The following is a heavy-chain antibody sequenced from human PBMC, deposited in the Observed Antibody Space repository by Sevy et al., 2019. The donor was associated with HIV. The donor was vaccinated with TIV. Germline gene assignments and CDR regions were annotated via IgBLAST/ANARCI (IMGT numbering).Heavy chain of an antibody. CDR1: GFTFSSYG. Sequence: GGSLRLSCAASGFTFSSYGMHWLRQAPGKGLEWVAGISYDGSNKYYADSVKGGFTISTDNAKNTLYLQMNSLRAEDTAVYYCAKDLRGSGSYCSAYYYDYGMDVWGQGTTVTVSS. CDR3: AKDLRGSGSYCSAYYYDYGMDV. D-gene: IGHD1-26*01. V-gene: IGHV3-30*18. CDR2: ISYDGSNK. J-gene: IGHJ6*02.